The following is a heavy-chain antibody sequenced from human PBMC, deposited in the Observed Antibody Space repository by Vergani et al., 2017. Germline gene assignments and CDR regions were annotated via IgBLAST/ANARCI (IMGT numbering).Heavy chain of an antibody. CDR2: IVVGSGNT. V-gene: IGHV1-58*02. D-gene: IGHD4-11*01. Sequence: QMQLVQSGPEVKKPGTSVKVSCKASGFTFTSSAMQWVRQARGQRLEWIGWIVVGSGNTNYAQKFQERVTITRDMSTSTAYMELSSLRSEYTAVYYCAGGRRIYSNYFYYYYMDFWGKGTTVTVSS. CDR1: GFTFTSSA. J-gene: IGHJ6*03. CDR3: AGGRRIYSNYFYYYYMDF.